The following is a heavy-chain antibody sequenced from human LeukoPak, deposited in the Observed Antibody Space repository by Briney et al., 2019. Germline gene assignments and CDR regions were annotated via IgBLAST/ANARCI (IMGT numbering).Heavy chain of an antibody. CDR3: ARGVGGYSYGYGGNYFDY. CDR1: GGTFSSYA. D-gene: IGHD5-18*01. J-gene: IGHJ4*02. CDR2: IIPIFGTA. V-gene: IGHV1-69*06. Sequence: SVKVSCKASGGTFSSYAISWVRQAPGQGLEWMGGIIPIFGTANYAQKFQGRVTITADKSTSTAYMELGSLRSEDTAVYYCARGVGGYSYGYGGNYFDYWGQGTLVTVSS.